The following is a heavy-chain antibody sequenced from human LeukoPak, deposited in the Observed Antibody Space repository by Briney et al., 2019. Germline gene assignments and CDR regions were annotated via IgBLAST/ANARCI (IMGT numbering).Heavy chain of an antibody. V-gene: IGHV1-2*04. CDR2: INPNSGGT. CDR3: ARSYGSVGYGMDV. D-gene: IGHD3-10*01. J-gene: IGHJ6*02. CDR1: GYTFTGYY. Sequence: ASVKVSCKASGYTFTGYYMHWVRQAPGQGLEWMGWINPNSGGTNYAQKFQGWVTMTRDTSISTAYMELSRLRSDDTAVYYCARSYGSVGYGMDVWGQGTTVTVSS.